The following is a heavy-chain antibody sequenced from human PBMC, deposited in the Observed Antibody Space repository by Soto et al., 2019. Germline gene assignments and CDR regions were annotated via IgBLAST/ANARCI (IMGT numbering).Heavy chain of an antibody. CDR3: ARDRVGSSWFSSDY. Sequence: SETLSLTCTVSGGSISSGGYYWSWIRQHPGKGLEWIGYIYYSGSTYYNPSLKSRVTISVDTSKNQFSLKLSSVTAADTAVYYCARDRVGSSWFSSDYWGQGTLVTVSS. CDR1: GGSISSGGYY. D-gene: IGHD6-13*01. V-gene: IGHV4-31*03. J-gene: IGHJ4*02. CDR2: IYYSGST.